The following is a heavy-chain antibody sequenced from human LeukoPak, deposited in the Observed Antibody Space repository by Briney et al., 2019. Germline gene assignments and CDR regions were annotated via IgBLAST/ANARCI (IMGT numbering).Heavy chain of an antibody. Sequence: PSETLSLTCSVSGDSITSYSWSCIRQPAGKGLEWIGRVYASGTTNYNPSLESRVTISMDKFQNQFSLTLRSVTAADTAVYYCARDRSRKFVGWFDPWGQGVLVTVSS. D-gene: IGHD1-14*01. V-gene: IGHV4-4*07. J-gene: IGHJ5*02. CDR1: GDSITSYS. CDR2: VYASGTT. CDR3: ARDRSRKFVGWFDP.